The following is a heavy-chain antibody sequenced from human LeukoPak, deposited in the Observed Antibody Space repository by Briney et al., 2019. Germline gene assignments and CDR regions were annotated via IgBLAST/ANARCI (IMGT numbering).Heavy chain of an antibody. CDR1: GYRFATYA. Sequence: ASVKVSCKASGYRFATYAITWVRQAPGQGLEWMGRIIPILGIANYAQKFQGRVTITADKSTSTAYMELSSLRSEDTAVYYCARDEAWIQLSGWYFDFWGRGTLVTVSS. J-gene: IGHJ2*01. CDR2: IIPILGIA. CDR3: ARDEAWIQLSGWYFDF. V-gene: IGHV1-69*04. D-gene: IGHD5-18*01.